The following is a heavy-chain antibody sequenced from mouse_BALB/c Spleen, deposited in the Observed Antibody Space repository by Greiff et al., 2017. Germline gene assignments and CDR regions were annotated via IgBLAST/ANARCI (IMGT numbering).Heavy chain of an antibody. CDR2: INPSNGRT. D-gene: IGHD1-2*01. V-gene: IGHV1S81*02. Sequence: QVHVKQPGAELVKPGASVKLSCKASGYTFTSYWMHWVKQRPGQGLEWIGEINPSNGRTNYNEKFKSKATLTVDKSSSTAYMQLSSLTSEDSAVYYCARGYDYFDYWGQGTTLTVSS. CDR3: ARGYDYFDY. J-gene: IGHJ2*01. CDR1: GYTFTSYW.